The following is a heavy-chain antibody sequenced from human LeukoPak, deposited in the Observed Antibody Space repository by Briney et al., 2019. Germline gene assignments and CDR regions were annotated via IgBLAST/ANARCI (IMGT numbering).Heavy chain of an antibody. Sequence: ASVQFSCYASGYTFIDYFIHWMRQTPGQGLEWLGWINPNSGVTRYSQKFQDRVTMTRDTAAYMELSSLKSDDTAVYYCVRAVSGTLGGAFDIWGQGTAVTVSS. CDR3: VRAVSGTLGGAFDI. V-gene: IGHV1-2*02. J-gene: IGHJ3*02. CDR1: GYTFIDYF. CDR2: INPNSGVT. D-gene: IGHD1-7*01.